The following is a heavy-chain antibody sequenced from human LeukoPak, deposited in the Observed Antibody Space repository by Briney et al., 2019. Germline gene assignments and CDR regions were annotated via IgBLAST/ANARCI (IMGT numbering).Heavy chain of an antibody. CDR2: IKSDGSGT. J-gene: IGHJ3*02. CDR3: ARDWARQTYCSSTSCPDALDI. Sequence: PGGSLRLSCAASGFAFGGSWMHWVRQVPGKGLVWVSRIKSDGSGTTYADSVKGRFTISRDNAKNSLYLQMNSLRAEDTAVCYCARDWARQTYCSSTSCPDALDIWGQGTMVIVSS. V-gene: IGHV3-74*01. D-gene: IGHD2-2*01. CDR1: GFAFGGSW.